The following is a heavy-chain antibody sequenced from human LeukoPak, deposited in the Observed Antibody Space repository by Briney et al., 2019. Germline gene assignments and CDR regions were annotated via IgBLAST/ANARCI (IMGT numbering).Heavy chain of an antibody. V-gene: IGHV3-23*01. J-gene: IGHJ4*02. D-gene: IGHD4-17*01. Sequence: GGSLRLSCAASGFAFSTYGMHWVRQAPGKGPEWVSGISGGGDDTYFADSVKGRFTISRDNSKNTLFLQMNSLRDEDTAVYYCAKHAYGDFGQIDYWGQGALVTVSS. CDR1: GFAFSTYG. CDR3: AKHAYGDFGQIDY. CDR2: ISGGGDDT.